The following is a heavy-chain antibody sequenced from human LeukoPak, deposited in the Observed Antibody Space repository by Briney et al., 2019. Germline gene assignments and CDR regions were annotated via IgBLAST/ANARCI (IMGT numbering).Heavy chain of an antibody. Sequence: GGSPRLSCAASGFTFSSYAMSWVRQAPGKGLEWVSTISGNGRSTYYGDSEKGRFTISRDNSKNTLSLQMNSLRAEDTAVYYCAKEYYVLLVYALGGSFDYWGRGTLVTVSS. D-gene: IGHD2-8*02. CDR2: ISGNGRST. V-gene: IGHV3-23*01. J-gene: IGHJ4*02. CDR3: AKEYYVLLVYALGGSFDY. CDR1: GFTFSSYA.